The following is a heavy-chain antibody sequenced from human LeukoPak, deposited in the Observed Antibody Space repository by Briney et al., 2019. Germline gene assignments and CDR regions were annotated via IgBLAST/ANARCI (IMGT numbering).Heavy chain of an antibody. D-gene: IGHD6-19*01. J-gene: IGHJ3*02. V-gene: IGHV1-2*02. CDR3: ARGGSSGWYRTDAFDI. Sequence: ASVKVSCKASGYTFTGYYMHWVRQAPGQGLEWMGWINPNRGGTNYAQKFQGRVTMTRDSSISTAYMELSRLTSDDTAVYYCARGGSSGWYRTDAFDIWGQGTMVYISS. CDR2: INPNRGGT. CDR1: GYTFTGYY.